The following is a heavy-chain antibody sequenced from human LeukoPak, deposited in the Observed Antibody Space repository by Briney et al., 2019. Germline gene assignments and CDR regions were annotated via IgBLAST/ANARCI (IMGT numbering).Heavy chain of an antibody. CDR3: AREGAPTYYYDSSGYYYPFDY. V-gene: IGHV1-18*01. Sequence: GASVKVSCKASGYTFTNYGISWVRQAPGQGLDWMGWISAYNGNTNYAQKLQGRVTMTTDTSTSTAYMELRSLRSDDTAVYYCAREGAPTYYYDSSGYYYPFDYWGQGTLVTVSS. CDR2: ISAYNGNT. D-gene: IGHD3-22*01. J-gene: IGHJ4*02. CDR1: GYTFTNYG.